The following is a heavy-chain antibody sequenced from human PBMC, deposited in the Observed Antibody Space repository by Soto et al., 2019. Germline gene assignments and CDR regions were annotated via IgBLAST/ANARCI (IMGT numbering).Heavy chain of an antibody. CDR1: GGSVSSGTYY. J-gene: IGHJ4*01. D-gene: IGHD3-22*01. CDR2: IYYPGST. Sequence: PSETLSLTCTVSGGSVSSGTYYWSWIRQPPGKGLEWIGYIYYPGSTNYNPSLKSRVTISIDTSKNQFSLKLSSVTAADTAVFYCARSLGTVYDSLPDYWGQGTLVTVSS. V-gene: IGHV4-61*01. CDR3: ARSLGTVYDSLPDY.